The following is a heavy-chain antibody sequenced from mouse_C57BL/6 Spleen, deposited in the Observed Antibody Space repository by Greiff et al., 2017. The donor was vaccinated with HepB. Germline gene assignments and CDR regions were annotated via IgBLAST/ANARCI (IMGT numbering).Heavy chain of an antibody. J-gene: IGHJ2*01. Sequence: EVMLVESGGGLVKPGGSLKLSCAASGFTFSSYAMSWVRQTPEKRLEWVATISDGGSYTYYPDNVMGRFTISRDNAKNNRYLQMSHLKSEDTAMYYCARDEDGSYFDYWGQGTTLTVSS. D-gene: IGHD2-3*01. CDR3: ARDEDGSYFDY. V-gene: IGHV5-4*01. CDR1: GFTFSSYA. CDR2: ISDGGSYT.